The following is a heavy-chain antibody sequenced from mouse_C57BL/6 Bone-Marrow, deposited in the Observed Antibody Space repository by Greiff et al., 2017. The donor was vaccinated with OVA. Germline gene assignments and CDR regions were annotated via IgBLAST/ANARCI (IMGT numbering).Heavy chain of an antibody. V-gene: IGHV1-69*01. CDR3: ARGSYFDD. J-gene: IGHJ2*01. Sequence: QVQLQQPGAELVKPGASVKLSCKASGYTFTSYWMHWVKQRPGQGLEWIGEIDPSDSYTNYNQKFKGKSTLTVDKSSSTAYMQLSSLTSEDSAVYYCARGSYFDDWGQGTTLTVSS. CDR1: GYTFTSYW. D-gene: IGHD1-1*01. CDR2: IDPSDSYT.